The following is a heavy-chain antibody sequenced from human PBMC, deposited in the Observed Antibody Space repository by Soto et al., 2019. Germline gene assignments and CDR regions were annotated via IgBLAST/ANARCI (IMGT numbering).Heavy chain of an antibody. CDR3: ARGVSSGWYYYYGMEV. CDR2: INVGNGNT. Sequence: SVKVSCKASGYTFTSYAMHWVRQAPGQMLEWLGWINVGNGNTKYSQKFQGRVTITRDTSASTAYMELSSLRSEDTAVYYCARGVSSGWYYYYGMEVWGQGTTVTVSS. CDR1: GYTFTSYA. V-gene: IGHV1-3*01. J-gene: IGHJ6*02. D-gene: IGHD6-19*01.